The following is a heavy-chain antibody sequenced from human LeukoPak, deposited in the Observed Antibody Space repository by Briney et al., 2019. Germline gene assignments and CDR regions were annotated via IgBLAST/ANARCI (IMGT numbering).Heavy chain of an antibody. CDR1: GYSFTSYG. CDR2: ISAYNGNT. J-gene: IGHJ4*02. CDR3: ARDFTFYDFWSGYQTRFDY. Sequence: GASVKVSCKASGYSFTSYGISWVRQAPGQGLEWIGWISAYNGNTNYAQKLQGRVTMTTDTPTSTAYMELRSLRSDDTAVYYCARDFTFYDFWSGYQTRFDYWGQGTLVTVSS. V-gene: IGHV1-18*01. D-gene: IGHD3-3*01.